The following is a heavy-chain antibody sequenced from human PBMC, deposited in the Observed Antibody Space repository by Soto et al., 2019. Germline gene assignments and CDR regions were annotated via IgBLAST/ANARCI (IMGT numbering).Heavy chain of an antibody. CDR2: INPSGGST. J-gene: IGHJ5*02. CDR3: ARDVTMVRGVTTNWFDP. CDR1: GYTFSIYY. D-gene: IGHD3-10*01. Sequence: ASVNASCKGSGYTFSIYYMHWVRQAPGQGLEWMGIINPSGGSTSYAQKFQGRVTMTRDTSTSTVYMELSSLRSEDTAVYYCARDVTMVRGVTTNWFDPWGQGTLVTVS. V-gene: IGHV1-46*01.